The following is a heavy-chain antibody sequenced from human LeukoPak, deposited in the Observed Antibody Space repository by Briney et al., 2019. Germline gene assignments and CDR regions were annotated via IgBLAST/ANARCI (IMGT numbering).Heavy chain of an antibody. J-gene: IGHJ6*03. CDR1: GFTVSSNY. CDR3: AREVATMDYYYMDV. CDR2: INWNGDST. Sequence: PGGSLRLSCAASGFTVSSNYMSWVRQAPGKGLEWVSGINWNGDSTGYADSVKGRFMISRDNAKNSLYLQMNSLRAEDTALYYCAREVATMDYYYMDVWGKGTTVTVSS. D-gene: IGHD3-10*01. V-gene: IGHV3-20*04.